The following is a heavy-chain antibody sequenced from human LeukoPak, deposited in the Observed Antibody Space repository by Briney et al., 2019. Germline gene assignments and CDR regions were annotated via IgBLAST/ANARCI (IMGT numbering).Heavy chain of an antibody. J-gene: IGHJ4*02. CDR1: GFTFSNYW. CDR3: ARTPDGVDY. D-gene: IGHD3-10*01. CDR2: IKQDGSEI. V-gene: IGHV3-7*01. Sequence: GGSLRLSCAASGFTFSNYWMTWVRQAPGKGLEWVANIKQDGSEIFYVDSVRGRFTISRDNARNSLYLQMNSLRAEDTAVYYCARTPDGVDYWGQGTLVTVSS.